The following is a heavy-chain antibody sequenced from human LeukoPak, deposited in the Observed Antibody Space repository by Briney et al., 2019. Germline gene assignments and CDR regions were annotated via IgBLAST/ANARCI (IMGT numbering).Heavy chain of an antibody. Sequence: AETLSLTCTVSGGSISSYYWSWLRQPPGKGLEWGGYIYNNGTTNYQPPLKSRVTISVDMSKNQISLSLTSVTAADTAVYYCGRHRPRTEYGYAFDIWGQGTVVAVSS. V-gene: IGHV4-59*08. CDR1: GGSISSYY. CDR2: IYNNGTT. CDR3: GRHRPRTEYGYAFDI. J-gene: IGHJ3*02. D-gene: IGHD2/OR15-2a*01.